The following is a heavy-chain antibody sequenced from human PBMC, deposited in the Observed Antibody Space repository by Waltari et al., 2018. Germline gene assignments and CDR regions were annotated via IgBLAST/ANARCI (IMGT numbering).Heavy chain of an antibody. Sequence: QVQLVQSGAEVKKPGSSVKVSCKASGGPFSSYATSWVRQAPGQGLEWMGGIIPIFGTANYEQKFQGRVTITADESTSTAYMELSSLRSEDTAVYYCARGNTIFGVVSSGMDVWGQGTTVTVSS. J-gene: IGHJ6*02. CDR1: GGPFSSYA. D-gene: IGHD3-3*01. CDR2: IIPIFGTA. CDR3: ARGNTIFGVVSSGMDV. V-gene: IGHV1-69*01.